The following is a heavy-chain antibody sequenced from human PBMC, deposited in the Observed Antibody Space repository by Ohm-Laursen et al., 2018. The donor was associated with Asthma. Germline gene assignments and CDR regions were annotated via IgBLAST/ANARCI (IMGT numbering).Heavy chain of an antibody. CDR3: ARPNYDSSGYYDY. J-gene: IGHJ4*02. Sequence: SVTVSCKASGGTFSSYAISWVRQAPGQGLEWMGGIIPIFGTANYAQKFQGRVTITADESTSTAYMELSSLRSEDTAVYYCARPNYDSSGYYDYWGQGTLVTVSS. V-gene: IGHV1-69*13. CDR1: GGTFSSYA. CDR2: IIPIFGTA. D-gene: IGHD3-22*01.